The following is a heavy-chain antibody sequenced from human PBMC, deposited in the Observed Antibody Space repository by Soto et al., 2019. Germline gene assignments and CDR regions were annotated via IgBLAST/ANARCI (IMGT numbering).Heavy chain of an antibody. V-gene: IGHV1-69*12. D-gene: IGHD5-12*01. CDR1: GGTFSSYA. CDR2: IIPIFGTA. J-gene: IGHJ4*02. Sequence: QVQLVQSGAEVKKPGSSVKVSCKASGGTFSSYAISWVRQAPGQGLEWMGGIIPIFGTANYAQKFQGRVPMPADDSTGTDYRELSSLRSEDTAVYYCATAPVLEWLRFRGFDYWGQGTLVTVSS. CDR3: ATAPVLEWLRFRGFDY.